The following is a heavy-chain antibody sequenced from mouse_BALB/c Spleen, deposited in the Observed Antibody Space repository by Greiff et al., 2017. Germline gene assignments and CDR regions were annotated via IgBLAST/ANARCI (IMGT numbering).Heavy chain of an antibody. Sequence: QVQLQQPGAELVKPGASVKLSCKASGYTFTSYWMHWVKQRPGQGLEWIGEINPSNGRTNYNEKFKSKATLTVDKSSSTVYMQLSSLTSEDSAVYYCARGDDGYYWFAYWGQGTLVTVSA. CDR1: GYTFTSYW. J-gene: IGHJ3*01. D-gene: IGHD2-3*01. V-gene: IGHV1S81*02. CDR2: INPSNGRT. CDR3: ARGDDGYYWFAY.